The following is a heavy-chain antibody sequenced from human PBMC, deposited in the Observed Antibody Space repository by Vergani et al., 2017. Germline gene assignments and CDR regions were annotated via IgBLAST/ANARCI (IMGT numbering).Heavy chain of an antibody. V-gene: IGHV3-7*01. Sequence: EVQLVESGGGLVQPGGSLRLSCAASGFTFSSYWMSWVRQAPGKGLEWVANIKQDGSEKYYVDSVKGRFTISRDNAKNSLYLQMNSLRAEDTVVYYCAREVAAAGLPHYDYGMDVWGQGTTVTVSS. CDR2: IKQDGSEK. CDR1: GFTFSSYW. J-gene: IGHJ6*02. D-gene: IGHD6-13*01. CDR3: AREVAAAGLPHYDYGMDV.